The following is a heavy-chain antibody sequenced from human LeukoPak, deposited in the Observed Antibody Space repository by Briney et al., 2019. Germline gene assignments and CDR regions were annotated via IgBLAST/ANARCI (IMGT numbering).Heavy chain of an antibody. CDR3: AAHDSSGYYSGY. D-gene: IGHD3-22*01. Sequence: PSETLSLTCTVSGGSISSYYRSWIRQPPGKGLEWIGYIYYSGSTSYNPSLKSRVTISVDTSKNQFSLKLSSVTAADTAVYYCAAHDSSGYYSGYWGQGTLVTVSS. CDR1: GGSISSYY. V-gene: IGHV4-59*01. CDR2: IYYSGST. J-gene: IGHJ4*02.